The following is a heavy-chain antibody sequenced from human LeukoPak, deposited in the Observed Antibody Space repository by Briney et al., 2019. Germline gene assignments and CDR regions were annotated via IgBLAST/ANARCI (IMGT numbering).Heavy chain of an antibody. J-gene: IGHJ5*02. V-gene: IGHV3-7*01. D-gene: IGHD3-3*01. CDR3: VTGGHYSGT. CDR1: GFTSSSHW. Sequence: GGSLRLSCAASGFTSSSHWMSWVRQAPGEGLEWVANIKPNGREENYVDSVKGRFTISRDNSRNSLYLQMSSLKVEDTAVYFCVTGGHYSGTWGQGSLVTVSS. CDR2: IKPNGREE.